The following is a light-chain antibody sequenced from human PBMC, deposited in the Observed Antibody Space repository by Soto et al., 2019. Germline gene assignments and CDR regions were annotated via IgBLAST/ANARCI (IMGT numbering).Light chain of an antibody. CDR1: QGISNY. Sequence: DIHMTQSPSSLSAFVVDIVTITCRASQGISNYLAWYQQKPGRVPKLLIYAASTLQSGVPSRFSGSGSGTDFTLTISRLEPEDFAVYHCHQYGRAPRTFGQGTKVDNK. CDR2: AAS. CDR3: HQYGRAPRT. V-gene: IGKV1-27*01. J-gene: IGKJ1*01.